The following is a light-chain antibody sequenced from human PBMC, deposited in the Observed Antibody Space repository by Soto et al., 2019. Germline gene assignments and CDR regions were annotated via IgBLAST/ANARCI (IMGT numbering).Light chain of an antibody. Sequence: DIQMTQSPSTLSASVGDRVTITCRASQSFSTWLAWYQQKPGKAPNLLIYKTSILESGIPSRFSGSGSGTEFTLTITSLQPDDFATHYYQQYNSNPLTFVGGTQVEIK. J-gene: IGKJ4*01. CDR2: KTS. CDR1: QSFSTW. CDR3: QQYNSNPLT. V-gene: IGKV1-5*03.